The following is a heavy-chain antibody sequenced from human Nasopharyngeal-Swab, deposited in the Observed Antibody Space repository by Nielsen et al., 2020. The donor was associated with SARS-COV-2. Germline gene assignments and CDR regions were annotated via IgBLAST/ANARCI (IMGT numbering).Heavy chain of an antibody. D-gene: IGHD3-9*01. J-gene: IGHJ6*03. CDR2: IYPGDSDT. V-gene: IGHV5-51*01. Sequence: GESLKISCRGSGYSFSTYWIAWVRQMPGKGLEWMGVIYPGDSDTRYSPSFQGRVTISAAQAINTAYLQWDSLQASDTAIYYCARLRFNWLLGYYYYYMDVWSTGTTVTVSS. CDR1: GYSFSTYW. CDR3: ARLRFNWLLGYYYYYMDV.